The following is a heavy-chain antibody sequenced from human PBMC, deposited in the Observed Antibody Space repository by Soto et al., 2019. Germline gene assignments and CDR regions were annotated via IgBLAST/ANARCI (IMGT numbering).Heavy chain of an antibody. CDR2: INHSGST. Sequence: QVQLQQWGAGLLKPSETLSLTCAVYGGSFSGYYWSWVRQPPGKGLERRGEINHSGSTNYNPSLKSRVTISVDTAKNQFSRKLSSVTAADTAVYYCARGGRAAAGHRYNWFDPWGQGTLVTVSS. CDR1: GGSFSGYY. D-gene: IGHD6-13*01. J-gene: IGHJ5*02. V-gene: IGHV4-34*01. CDR3: ARGGRAAAGHRYNWFDP.